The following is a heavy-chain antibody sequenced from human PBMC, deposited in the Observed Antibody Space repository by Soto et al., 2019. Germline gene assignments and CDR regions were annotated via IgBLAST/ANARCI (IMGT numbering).Heavy chain of an antibody. V-gene: IGHV4-34*01. CDR3: ARAKSSTIFGAQYYFDY. Sequence: QVQLQQWGAGLLKPSETLSLTCAVYGGSFSGYYWSWIRQPPGKGLEWIGEINHSGSTNYNPSLKSRVTISVDTSKNQFSLKLSSVTAADTAVYYCARAKSSTIFGAQYYFDYWGQGTLVTVSS. J-gene: IGHJ4*02. D-gene: IGHD3-3*01. CDR2: INHSGST. CDR1: GGSFSGYY.